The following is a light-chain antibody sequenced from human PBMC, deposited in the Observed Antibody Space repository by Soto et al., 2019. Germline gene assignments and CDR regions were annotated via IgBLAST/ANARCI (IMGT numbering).Light chain of an antibody. CDR2: SNN. J-gene: IGLJ3*02. Sequence: QAVVTQPPSASGTPGQNVTISCSGSISNIGTNTVNWFQHLPGTAPKLLIYSNNQRPSGVTDRFSGSKSGTSASLAISGLQSEDEADYFCAAWYDSLNGWVFGGGTKLTVL. CDR3: AAWYDSLNGWV. CDR1: ISNIGTNT. V-gene: IGLV1-44*01.